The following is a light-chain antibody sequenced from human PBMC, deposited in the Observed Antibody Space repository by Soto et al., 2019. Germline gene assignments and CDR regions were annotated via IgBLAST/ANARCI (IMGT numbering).Light chain of an antibody. CDR1: QSISGT. CDR3: QQYDNWPWT. V-gene: IGKV3-15*01. Sequence: EVVMTQSPATLSVSPGGRATLSCRASQSISGTLAWYQQNPGQAPRLLIHGASTRAPGFPARFSGSGSGTDFTLTITSLQSEDFAVYYCQQYDNWPWTFGQGTKVEIK. CDR2: GAS. J-gene: IGKJ1*01.